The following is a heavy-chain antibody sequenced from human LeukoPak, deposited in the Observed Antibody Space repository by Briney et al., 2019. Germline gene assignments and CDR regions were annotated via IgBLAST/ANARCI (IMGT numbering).Heavy chain of an antibody. J-gene: IGHJ4*02. CDR1: GGSISSISYY. CDR3: ARTTSNWNPEVYFDY. V-gene: IGHV4-39*07. Sequence: SETLSLTCTVSGGSISSISYYWGWIRQPPGEGLEWIGSISYSGSTYYNPSLKSRVTISVDRSKNQFSLKLSSVTAADTAVYYCARTTSNWNPEVYFDYWGQGTLVTVSS. CDR2: ISYSGST. D-gene: IGHD1-1*01.